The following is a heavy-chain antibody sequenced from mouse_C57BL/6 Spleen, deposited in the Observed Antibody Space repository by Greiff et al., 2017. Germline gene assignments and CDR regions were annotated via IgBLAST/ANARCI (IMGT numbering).Heavy chain of an antibody. D-gene: IGHD1-3*01. CDR2: INPYYGTT. J-gene: IGHJ2*01. Sequence: EVHLVESGPELVKPGASVKISCKASGYSFTDYNMNWVMQSNGKSLEWIGVINPYYGTTSYNQKFKGKATLTVDQSSSTAYMQLNSLTSEDSAVYYYAREGRTNNDLDYGGQGTTLTVSS. CDR3: AREGRTNNDLDY. CDR1: GYSFTDYN. V-gene: IGHV1-39*01.